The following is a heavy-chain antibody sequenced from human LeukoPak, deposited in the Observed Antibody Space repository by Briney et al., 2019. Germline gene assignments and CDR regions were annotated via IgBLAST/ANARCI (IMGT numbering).Heavy chain of an antibody. J-gene: IGHJ4*02. Sequence: ASVKVSCKASGYTFTGYYMHWVRQAPGQGLEWMGWINPSSGGTNYAQKFQGRVTMTRDTSISTAYMELSRLRSDDTAVYYCARERRKGELSLVYWGQGTLVTVSS. D-gene: IGHD1-26*01. V-gene: IGHV1-2*02. CDR1: GYTFTGYY. CDR2: INPSSGGT. CDR3: ARERRKGELSLVY.